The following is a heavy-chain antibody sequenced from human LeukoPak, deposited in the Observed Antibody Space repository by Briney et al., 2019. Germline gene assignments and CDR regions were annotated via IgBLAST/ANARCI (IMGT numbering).Heavy chain of an antibody. CDR3: ATRGYSYGHTDWFDP. CDR1: GFTFSSYS. D-gene: IGHD5-18*01. V-gene: IGHV3-21*01. Sequence: GGSLRLSCAASGFTFSSYSMNWDRQAPGKGLEWVSSISSSSSYIYYADSVKGRFTISRDNAKNSLYLQMNSLRAEDTAVYYCATRGYSYGHTDWFDPWGQGTLVTVSS. J-gene: IGHJ5*02. CDR2: ISSSSSYI.